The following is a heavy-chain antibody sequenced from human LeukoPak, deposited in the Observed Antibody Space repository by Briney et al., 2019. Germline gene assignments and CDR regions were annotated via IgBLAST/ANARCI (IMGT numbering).Heavy chain of an antibody. CDR2: VYFSGST. V-gene: IGHV4-59*12. CDR3: ARGSLPAAPKYWSDP. J-gene: IGHJ5*02. CDR1: GGSLSNYY. Sequence: SETLSLTCTVSGGSLSNYYWSWIRQAPGKGLEWIGYVYFSGSTNYNPSLKSRVTISLDTSKNQFSLKLSSVTAADTAVYYCARGSLPAAPKYWSDPWGQGTLVTVSS. D-gene: IGHD2-2*01.